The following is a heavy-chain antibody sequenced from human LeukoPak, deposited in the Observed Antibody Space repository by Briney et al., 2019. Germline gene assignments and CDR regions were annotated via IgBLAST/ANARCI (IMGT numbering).Heavy chain of an antibody. V-gene: IGHV3-9*01. CDR1: GFTFDDYD. Sequence: PGGSLRLSCEGSGFTFDDYDMHWVRQAPGKGLEWVSSDHINSADSVKGRFAVSRDNAKNSVYLQINSVRPEDTALYFCAKDFGAAVAGTAGALDVWGQGVMVTVSS. CDR2: DHI. D-gene: IGHD6-19*01. CDR3: AKDFGAAVAGTAGALDV. J-gene: IGHJ3*01.